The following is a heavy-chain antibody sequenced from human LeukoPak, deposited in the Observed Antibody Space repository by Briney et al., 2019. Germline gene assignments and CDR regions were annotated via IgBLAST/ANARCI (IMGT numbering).Heavy chain of an antibody. CDR3: ARQSSGSYYGWYFDL. J-gene: IGHJ2*01. V-gene: IGHV4-59*01. CDR1: SGSISSYY. CDR2: VYYSGST. Sequence: SETLSLTCSVSSGSISSYYWSWIRQPPGKGLEWIGYVYYSGSTNYNPSLKNRVTISVDTSKNQFSLKLSSVTAADTAVYYCARQSSGSYYGWYFDLWGRGTLVTVSS. D-gene: IGHD1-26*01.